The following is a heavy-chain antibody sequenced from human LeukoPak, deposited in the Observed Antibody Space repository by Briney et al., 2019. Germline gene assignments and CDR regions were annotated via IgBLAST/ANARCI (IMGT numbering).Heavy chain of an antibody. Sequence: GGSLRLSCAASGFTVSSNFMTWVRHAPGKGLEWVSFIYSGSNTYYADSVKGRFTISRDNSKNTLYLQMNSLRAEDTAVYYCARDCCNSAWYNDWGQGTLVTVSS. CDR1: GFTVSSNF. J-gene: IGHJ4*02. D-gene: IGHD6-19*01. CDR3: ARDCCNSAWYND. V-gene: IGHV3-53*01. CDR2: IYSGSNT.